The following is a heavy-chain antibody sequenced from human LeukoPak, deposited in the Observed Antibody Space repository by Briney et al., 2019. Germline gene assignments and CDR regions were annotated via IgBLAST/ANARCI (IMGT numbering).Heavy chain of an antibody. CDR2: TSGSGGST. D-gene: IGHD2-2*01. J-gene: IGHJ4*02. V-gene: IGHV3-23*01. CDR1: GFTFSSYA. CDR3: AKAFCSSNSCYRGPFDY. Sequence: GGSLRLSCAASGFTFSSYAMSWVRQAPGKGLEWVSATSGSGGSTDYADSVKGRFTISRDNSENTLYLQMNSLSAEDTAVYYCAKAFCSSNSCYRGPFDYWGQGTLVTVSS.